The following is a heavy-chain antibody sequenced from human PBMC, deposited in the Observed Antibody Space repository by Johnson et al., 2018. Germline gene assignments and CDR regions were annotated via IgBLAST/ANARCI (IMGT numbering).Heavy chain of an antibody. J-gene: IGHJ6*03. V-gene: IGHV3-23*04. CDR1: GITFSSYA. CDR2: ITGSGGST. CDR3: ARHVGWQLLAANYYMDV. D-gene: IGHD6-25*01. Sequence: EVQLVESGGGLVQPGGSLRLSCAASGITFSSYAMTWVRQVPGKGLQCVSAITGSGGSTYYAASVKGRFTISRDNSKSTVDLQVGSLGAEDTAIYFCARHVGWQLLAANYYMDVWGKGTTVTVSS.